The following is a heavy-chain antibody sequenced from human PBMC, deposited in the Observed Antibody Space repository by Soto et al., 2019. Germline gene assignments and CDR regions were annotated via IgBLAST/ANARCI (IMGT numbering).Heavy chain of an antibody. D-gene: IGHD2-15*01. CDR1: GFSFSGYS. CDR2: LSKSSTTI. Sequence: EVQLVESGGGLVRPGGSLRLSCEGSGFSFSGYSMNWVRQAPGKGLEWVSYLSKSSTTIYYADSVKGRFTITRDNARTSRFLQMNSLRAEDTAVYYCARVSLISRVFDYWGQGSLVTVSS. CDR3: ARVSLISRVFDY. V-gene: IGHV3-48*01. J-gene: IGHJ4*02.